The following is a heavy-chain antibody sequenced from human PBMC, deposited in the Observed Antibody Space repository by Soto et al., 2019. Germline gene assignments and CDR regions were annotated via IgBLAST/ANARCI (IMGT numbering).Heavy chain of an antibody. V-gene: IGHV3-7*01. J-gene: IGHJ6*03. CDR1: GFTFSSYW. D-gene: IGHD2-2*01. CDR3: ARYRLYCSSTSCYAWLSHYYYYYMDV. CDR2: IKQDGSEK. Sequence: GGSLRLSCAASGFTFSSYWMSWVRQAPGKGLEWVANIKQDGSEKYYVDSVKGRFTISRDNAKNSLYLQMNSLRAEDRAVYYCARYRLYCSSTSCYAWLSHYYYYYMDVWGKGTTVTVSS.